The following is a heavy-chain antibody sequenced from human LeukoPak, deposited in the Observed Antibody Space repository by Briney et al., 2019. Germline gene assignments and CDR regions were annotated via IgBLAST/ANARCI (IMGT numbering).Heavy chain of an antibody. Sequence: GASVKVSCKTSGYTFTSYGISWVRQAPGQGLEWMGWTSAYNPYTNYAQKLQGRVTMTTDTSTSTAYMELRSLRSDDTAVYYCARPAPPSCYRWCAFDIWGQGTMVTVSS. CDR3: ARPAPPSCYRWCAFDI. V-gene: IGHV1-18*01. CDR2: TSAYNPYT. D-gene: IGHD2-2*01. CDR1: GYTFTSYG. J-gene: IGHJ3*02.